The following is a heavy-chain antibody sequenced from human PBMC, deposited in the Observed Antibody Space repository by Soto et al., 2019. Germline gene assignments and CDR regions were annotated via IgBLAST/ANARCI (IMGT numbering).Heavy chain of an antibody. V-gene: IGHV1-69*06. J-gene: IGHJ6*02. Sequence: SVKVSCKASGGTFGTYGISWVRQAPGQGLEWMGGIVPFFGTPDYAQKFQGRVTITADKSTSTAYMELSSLRSEDTAAYYCTYSGYDRSLYYYGMDVWGQGTTVTVSS. CDR2: IVPFFGTP. CDR1: GGTFGTYG. CDR3: TYSGYDRSLYYYGMDV. D-gene: IGHD5-12*01.